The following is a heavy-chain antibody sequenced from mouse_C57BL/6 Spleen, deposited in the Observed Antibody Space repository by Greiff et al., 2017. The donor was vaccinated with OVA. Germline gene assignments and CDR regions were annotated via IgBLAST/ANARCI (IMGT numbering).Heavy chain of an antibody. CDR2: SRNKANDYTT. Sequence: EVKLVESGGGLVQSGRSLRLSCATSGFTFSDFYMEWVRQAPGKGLEWIAASRNKANDYTTAYSASVKGRFIVSRDTSQSILYLQMNALRAEDTAIYYCARDAGPSYYYGSSYWYFDVWGTGTTVTVSS. D-gene: IGHD1-1*01. J-gene: IGHJ1*03. CDR1: GFTFSDFY. V-gene: IGHV7-1*01. CDR3: ARDAGPSYYYGSSYWYFDV.